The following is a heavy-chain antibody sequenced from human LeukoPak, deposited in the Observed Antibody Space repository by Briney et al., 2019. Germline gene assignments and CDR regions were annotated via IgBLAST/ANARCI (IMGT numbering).Heavy chain of an antibody. CDR3: ARVGDYYYDSSGYYDYYYGMDV. CDR2: IKQDGSEK. J-gene: IGHJ6*02. CDR1: GLTFSSYW. V-gene: IGHV3-7*01. D-gene: IGHD3-22*01. Sequence: GGSLRLSCAASGLTFSSYWMSWVRQAPGKGLEWVANIKQDGSEKYYVDSVKGRFTISRDNAKNSLYLQMNSLRAEDTAVYYCARVGDYYYDSSGYYDYYYGMDVWGQGTTVTVSS.